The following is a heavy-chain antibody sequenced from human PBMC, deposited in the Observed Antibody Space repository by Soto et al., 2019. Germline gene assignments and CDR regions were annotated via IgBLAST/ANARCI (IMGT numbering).Heavy chain of an antibody. CDR2: IYTSGST. D-gene: IGHD3-22*01. CDR1: GGSISSYY. V-gene: IGHV4-4*07. J-gene: IGHJ4*02. CDR3: ARAGEYYDSSGYFDY. Sequence: QVQLQESGPGLVKPSETLSLTCTVSGGSISSYYWSWIRQPAGKGLEWIGRIYTSGSTNYNPSLKIRFTMSVDTSKNQFSLKLSSVTAADTAVYYCARAGEYYDSSGYFDYWGQGTLVTVSS.